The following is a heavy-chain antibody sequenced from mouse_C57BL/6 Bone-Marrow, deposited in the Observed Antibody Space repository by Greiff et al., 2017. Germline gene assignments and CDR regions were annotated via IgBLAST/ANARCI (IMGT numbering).Heavy chain of an antibody. J-gene: IGHJ3*01. Sequence: EVKLVESGAELVKPGASVKLSCTASGFNIKDYYMHWVKQRTEQGLEWIGRIDPEGGETKYAPKFQGKATITADTSSNTAYLPLSSLTSEDTAVYYCALDLLLPWGFAYWGQGTLVTVSA. CDR1: GFNIKDYY. CDR3: ALDLLLPWGFAY. D-gene: IGHD2-1*01. V-gene: IGHV14-2*01. CDR2: IDPEGGET.